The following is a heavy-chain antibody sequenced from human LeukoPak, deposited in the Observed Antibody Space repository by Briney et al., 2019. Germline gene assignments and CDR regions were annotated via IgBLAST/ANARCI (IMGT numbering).Heavy chain of an antibody. CDR3: ARALSNTVRGVGDY. CDR1: GFTFSNYW. J-gene: IGHJ4*02. D-gene: IGHD3-10*01. V-gene: IGHV3-74*01. CDR2: MSGDGSST. Sequence: GGSLRLSCAASGFTFSNYWMNWVRQVPGKGLMWVSRMSGDGSSTDYADSVKGRFTISRDNAKNTLYLQMNSLRVEDTAVYYCARALSNTVRGVGDYWGQGTLVTVSS.